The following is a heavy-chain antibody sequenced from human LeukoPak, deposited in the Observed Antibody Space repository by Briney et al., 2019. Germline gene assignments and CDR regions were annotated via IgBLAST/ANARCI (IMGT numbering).Heavy chain of an antibody. CDR1: GFTFDDYV. CDR2: ISGSGSST. CDR3: AKDALSGWYGYSDY. J-gene: IGHJ4*02. D-gene: IGHD6-19*01. V-gene: IGHV3-23*01. Sequence: GGSLRLSCAASGFTFDDYVMHWVRQAPGKGLEWVSSISGSGSSTYYADSVKGRFTISRDNSKNTLFLQMNSLRAEDTAVYHCAKDALSGWYGYSDYWGQGTLVTVSS.